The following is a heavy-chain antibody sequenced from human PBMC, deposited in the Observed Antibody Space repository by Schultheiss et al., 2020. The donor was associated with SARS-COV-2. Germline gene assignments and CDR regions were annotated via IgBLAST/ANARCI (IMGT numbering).Heavy chain of an antibody. CDR1: GGSISSGGYY. D-gene: IGHD2-2*01. Sequence: SETLSLTCTVSGGSISSGGYYWNWIRQHPGKGLEWIGYIYYSGSTYYNPSLKSRVTLSVDTSKNQFSLKLSSVTAADTAVYYCAREGRVPAAPFDYWGQGTLVTVSS. J-gene: IGHJ4*02. CDR3: AREGRVPAAPFDY. V-gene: IGHV4-30-4*08. CDR2: IYYSGST.